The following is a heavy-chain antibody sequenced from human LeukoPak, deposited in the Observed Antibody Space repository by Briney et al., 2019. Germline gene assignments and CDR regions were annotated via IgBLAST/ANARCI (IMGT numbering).Heavy chain of an antibody. CDR3: ARLPKVYGSGSYLDWFDP. CDR2: IYPADSTA. V-gene: IGHV5-51*01. J-gene: IGHJ5*02. D-gene: IGHD3-10*01. CDR1: GYSFTTYW. Sequence: PGESLKISCKASGYSFTTYWIGWVRQMPGKGLEWMGIIYPADSTAHYSPSFQGHVTISADKSISTAYLQWSSLKALDTAMYYCARLPKVYGSGSYLDWFDPRGQGTLVTVSS.